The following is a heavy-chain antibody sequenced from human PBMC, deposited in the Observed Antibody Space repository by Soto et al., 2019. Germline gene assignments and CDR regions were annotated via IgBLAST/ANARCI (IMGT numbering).Heavy chain of an antibody. Sequence: GGSRRLCCAASGVTVSNYAMSWVRQAPGKGLEWVSSISHTGGTTYYADSVKGRFTISRDNSKNTLYLQMNSQRAEDTAVYFFVKNQGSACYFAYWGQGSLVTVPS. J-gene: IGHJ4*02. V-gene: IGHV3-23*01. CDR3: VKNQGSACYFAY. CDR1: GVTVSNYA. D-gene: IGHD6-19*01. CDR2: ISHTGGTT.